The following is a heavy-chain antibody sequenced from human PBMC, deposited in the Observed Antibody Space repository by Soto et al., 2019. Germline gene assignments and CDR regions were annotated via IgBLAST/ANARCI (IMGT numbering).Heavy chain of an antibody. V-gene: IGHV1-8*01. J-gene: IGHJ6*02. D-gene: IGHD2-2*01. CDR2: MNPNSGNT. CDR3: ARVDIVVVPAASKHYYYYGMDV. CDR1: GYTFTSYD. Sequence: QVQLVQSGAEVKKPGASVKVSCKASGYTFTSYDINWVRQATGQGLEWMGWMNPNSGNTGYAQKFQGRVTMTRNTSISTAYMELSSLRSEDTAVYYCARVDIVVVPAASKHYYYYGMDVWGQGTTVTVSS.